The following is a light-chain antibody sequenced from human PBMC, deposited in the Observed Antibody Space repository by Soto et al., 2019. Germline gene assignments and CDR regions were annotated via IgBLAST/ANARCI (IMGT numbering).Light chain of an antibody. J-gene: IGKJ4*01. V-gene: IGKV3-20*01. Sequence: EIVLTQSPGTLSLAPGERATLSCGARQSVTSNYLAWYQQKAGQAPRLLIYGTSTRATGIPARFSGSGSGTDFTLTISSLQFEDFAVYYCQQYGSSPSLTFGGGTKVDIK. CDR2: GTS. CDR3: QQYGSSPSLT. CDR1: QSVTSNY.